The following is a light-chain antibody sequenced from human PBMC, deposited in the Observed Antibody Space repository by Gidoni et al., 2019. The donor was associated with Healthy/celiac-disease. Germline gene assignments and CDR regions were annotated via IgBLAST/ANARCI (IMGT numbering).Light chain of an antibody. V-gene: IGKV3-20*01. Sequence: EIVLTQSPGTLSLSPGERATLSCRASQSVSSSYLAWYQQKPGQAPRLLIYGASIRATGIPDRFSGSGSGTDFTLTISRLEPEDFAVYYCQQYGSSPYTFXQXTKLEIK. CDR3: QQYGSSPYT. CDR2: GAS. CDR1: QSVSSSY. J-gene: IGKJ2*01.